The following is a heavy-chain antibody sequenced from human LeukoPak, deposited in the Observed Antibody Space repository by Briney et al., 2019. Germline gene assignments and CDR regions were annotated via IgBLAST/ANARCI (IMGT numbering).Heavy chain of an antibody. CDR2: TSVSGNT. CDR1: GFTLSIYA. Sequence: PGGSLRLSCAASGFTLSIYAMSWVRQAPGKGLEWVSATSVSGNTYHADSVKGRLTISRDNSKNTLYLQMNSLRAEDTAVYYCAKDYSKTSYYGSGTYYRPNWFDPWGQGTLVTVSS. D-gene: IGHD3-10*01. J-gene: IGHJ5*02. CDR3: AKDYSKTSYYGSGTYYRPNWFDP. V-gene: IGHV3-23*01.